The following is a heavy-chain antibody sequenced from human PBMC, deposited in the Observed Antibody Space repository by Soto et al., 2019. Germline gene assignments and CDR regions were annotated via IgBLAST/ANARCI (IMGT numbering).Heavy chain of an antibody. J-gene: IGHJ6*02. CDR2: IYYSGST. Sequence: PSETLSLTCTVSGGSISSYYWSWIRQPPGKGLEWIGYIYYSGSTNYNPSLKSRVTISVDTSKNQFSLKLSSVTAADTAVYYCARGGITMVRGENYYYYYGMDVWGQGTTVTVSS. D-gene: IGHD3-10*01. CDR3: ARGGITMVRGENYYYYYGMDV. V-gene: IGHV4-59*01. CDR1: GGSISSYY.